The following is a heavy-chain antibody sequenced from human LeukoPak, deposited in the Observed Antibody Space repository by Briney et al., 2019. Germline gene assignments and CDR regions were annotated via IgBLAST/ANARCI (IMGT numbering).Heavy chain of an antibody. CDR1: GYTFTSYG. CDR3: ARDRVGIAVAGTPWGAFDI. J-gene: IGHJ3*02. Sequence: ASVKVSCKASGYTFTSYGITWVRQAPGQGLEWMGWLSAYNGDTNYPQKLQGRVTMTTDTSTSTAYMELRSLRSDDTAVYYCARDRVGIAVAGTPWGAFDIWGQGTTVTVS. D-gene: IGHD6-19*01. CDR2: LSAYNGDT. V-gene: IGHV1-18*01.